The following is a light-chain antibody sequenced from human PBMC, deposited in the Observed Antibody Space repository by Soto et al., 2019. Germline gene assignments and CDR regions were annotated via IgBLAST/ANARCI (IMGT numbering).Light chain of an antibody. Sequence: DIVMTQSLDSLAVSLGERATINCKSSQSIFYSSNNKNYLTWYQQKPGQPPKLLIYWASTRESGVPDRFSGSGSGTDFTLTISSLQAEDVAVYYCQQYYSTPWTFGQGTKVEIK. CDR3: QQYYSTPWT. V-gene: IGKV4-1*01. CDR2: WAS. CDR1: QSIFYSSNNKNY. J-gene: IGKJ1*01.